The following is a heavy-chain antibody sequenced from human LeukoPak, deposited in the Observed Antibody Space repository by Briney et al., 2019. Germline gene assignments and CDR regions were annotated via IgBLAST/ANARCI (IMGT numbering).Heavy chain of an antibody. D-gene: IGHD3-10*01. CDR2: IDTSGST. CDR3: ARVLDYYGSGTRDFDY. CDR1: GGSISSGSYY. J-gene: IGHJ4*02. V-gene: IGHV4-61*02. Sequence: PSETLSLTCTVSGGSISSGSYYWSWIRQPAGKGLEWIGRIDTSGSTNYNPSLKSRVTMAVDTSKNQFSLELTSVTAADTAVYYCARVLDYYGSGTRDFDYWGQGTLVTVSS.